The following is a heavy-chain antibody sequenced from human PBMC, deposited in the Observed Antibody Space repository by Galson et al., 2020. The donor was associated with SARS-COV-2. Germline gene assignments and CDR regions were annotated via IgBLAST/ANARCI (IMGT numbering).Heavy chain of an antibody. D-gene: IGHD4-17*01. V-gene: IGHV3-23*01. CDR3: AKDRGNDYGDQLDY. Sequence: GESLKISCAAYGFTFSRYALAWVRQAPGKGMEWVSGISSSGGSTYDADPVKGRFTISRDNSKNTLFLQLNSLRAEDTAVYYCAKDRGNDYGDQLDYWGQGTLVTVSS. CDR1: GFTFSRYA. J-gene: IGHJ4*02. CDR2: ISSSGGST.